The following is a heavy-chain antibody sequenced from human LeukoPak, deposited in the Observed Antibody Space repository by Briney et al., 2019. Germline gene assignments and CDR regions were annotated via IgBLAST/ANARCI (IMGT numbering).Heavy chain of an antibody. CDR1: GFTFSSYE. CDR2: ISSSGRSI. J-gene: IGHJ4*02. CDR3: ARGPYGDYGSDY. Sequence: GGSLRLSCAASGFTFSSYEMNWVRQAPGKGLEWVSYISSSGRSIYYADSVKGRFTISRDNAKNSLYLQMNSLRAEDTAVYYCARGPYGDYGSDYWGQGTLVTVSS. D-gene: IGHD4-17*01. V-gene: IGHV3-48*03.